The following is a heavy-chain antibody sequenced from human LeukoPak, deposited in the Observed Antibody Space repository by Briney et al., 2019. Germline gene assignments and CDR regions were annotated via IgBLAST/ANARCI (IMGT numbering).Heavy chain of an antibody. D-gene: IGHD3-10*02. CDR3: VSGAYRTHYYYPMDV. V-gene: IGHV3-30-3*01. J-gene: IGHJ6*02. CDR1: GVTFSNYV. Sequence: GGSLRLSCTASGVTFSNYVMHWVRQAPGKGLEWVAVISYDGSNKYYADSVKGRFTISRDNSKNTLFLQMNSLRPEDMALYYCVSGAYRTHYYYPMDVWGQGTTVTVSS. CDR2: ISYDGSNK.